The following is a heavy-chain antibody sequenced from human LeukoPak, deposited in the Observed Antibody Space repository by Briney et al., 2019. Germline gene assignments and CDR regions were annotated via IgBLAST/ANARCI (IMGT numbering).Heavy chain of an antibody. CDR1: GGSFSGYY. CDR3: ARSGPVDCSGGSCYEGY. Sequence: PSETLSLTCAVYGGSFSGYYWSWIRQPPGKGLEWIGEINHSGSTNYNPSLKSRVTISVDTSKNQFSLKLSSVTAADTAVCYCARSGPVDCSGGSCYEGYWGQGTLVTVSS. CDR2: INHSGST. D-gene: IGHD2-15*01. V-gene: IGHV4-34*01. J-gene: IGHJ4*02.